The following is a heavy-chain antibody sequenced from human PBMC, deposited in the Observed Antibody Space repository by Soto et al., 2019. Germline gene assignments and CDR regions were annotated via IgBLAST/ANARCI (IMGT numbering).Heavy chain of an antibody. Sequence: QVQLVQSGAEVKKPGASVKVSCKASGYTFTGYYMHWVRQAPGQGLEWMGWINPNSGGTNYAQKFQGWVTMTRDTSISTAYMELSRLRSDDTAVYYCARALGYSYGPNYYYYGMDVWGQGTTVTVSS. CDR1: GYTFTGYY. D-gene: IGHD5-18*01. J-gene: IGHJ6*02. V-gene: IGHV1-2*04. CDR3: ARALGYSYGPNYYYYGMDV. CDR2: INPNSGGT.